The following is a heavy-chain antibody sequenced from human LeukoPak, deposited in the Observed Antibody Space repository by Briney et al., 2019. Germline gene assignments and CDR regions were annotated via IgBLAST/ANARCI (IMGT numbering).Heavy chain of an antibody. V-gene: IGHV3-74*01. CDR3: ARDQADI. J-gene: IGHJ3*02. CDR1: GFTFSSNW. CDR2: INSDGSSK. Sequence: GGSLRLSCAASGFTFSSNWMHWVRQTPGKGLVWVSQINSDGSSKNYADSVKGRFSISRDNAKNSLYLQMNSLRAEDTAVYYCARDQADIWGQGTMVTVSS.